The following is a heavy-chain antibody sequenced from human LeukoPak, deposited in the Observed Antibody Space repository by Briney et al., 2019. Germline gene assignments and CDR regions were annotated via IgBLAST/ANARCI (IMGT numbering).Heavy chain of an antibody. D-gene: IGHD2-15*01. CDR1: GGSISSGGFY. CDR2: IYYSGST. J-gene: IGHJ5*02. CDR3: ARRAGGSNWFDP. V-gene: IGHV4-31*03. Sequence: PSQTLSLTCTVSGGSISSGGFYWTWIRQHPGKGLEWIGYIYYSGSTYYNPSLKSRVTISVDTSKNQFSLKLSSVTAADTAVYYCARRAGGSNWFDPWGQGTLVTVSS.